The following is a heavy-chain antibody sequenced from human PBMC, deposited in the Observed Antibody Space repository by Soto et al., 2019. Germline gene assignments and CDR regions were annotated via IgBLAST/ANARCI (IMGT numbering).Heavy chain of an antibody. CDR3: AKTLIGSYYSSLDY. J-gene: IGHJ4*02. CDR1: GFTFSSYA. V-gene: IGHV3-23*01. D-gene: IGHD1-26*01. Sequence: GGSLRLSCAASGFTFSSYAMSWVRQAPGKGLEWVSGISVSGDSTYYADSMKGRFTISRDNSKNTLYLQMNSLRAEDTAVYYCAKTLIGSYYSSLDYWGQGTLVTVSS. CDR2: ISVSGDST.